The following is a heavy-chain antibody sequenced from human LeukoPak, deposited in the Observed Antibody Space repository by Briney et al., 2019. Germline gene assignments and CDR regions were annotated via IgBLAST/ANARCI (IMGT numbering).Heavy chain of an antibody. Sequence: SETLSLTCTVSGGSISTYYWSWLRQPPGKGLEWIGYIYYSGSTNYNPPLKSRVTISVDTSTNHFSLKLSSVTAADTAVYYCARDYYFGGNWFDPWGQGTLVTVSS. CDR2: IYYSGST. D-gene: IGHD3-10*01. CDR1: GGSISTYY. V-gene: IGHV4-59*01. CDR3: ARDYYFGGNWFDP. J-gene: IGHJ5*02.